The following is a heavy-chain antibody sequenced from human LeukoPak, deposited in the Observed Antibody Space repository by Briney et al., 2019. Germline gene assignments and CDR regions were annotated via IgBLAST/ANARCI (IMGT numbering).Heavy chain of an antibody. J-gene: IGHJ5*02. CDR1: GFTFSTYA. Sequence: PGGSLRLSYAASGFTFSTYAMHWVRQAPGKGLEYVSAISSNGGSTYYANSVKGRFTISRDNSKNTLYLQMGSLRAEDMAVYYCARELIAAAGTWFDPWGQGTLVTVSS. CDR3: ARELIAAAGTWFDP. V-gene: IGHV3-64*01. CDR2: ISSNGGST. D-gene: IGHD6-13*01.